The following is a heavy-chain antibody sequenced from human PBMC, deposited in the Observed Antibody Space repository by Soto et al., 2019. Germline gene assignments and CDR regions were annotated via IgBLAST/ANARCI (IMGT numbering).Heavy chain of an antibody. V-gene: IGHV3-23*01. CDR2: ISGSGGST. Sequence: PGGSLRLSCAASGFTFSSYGMHWVRQAPGKGLEWVSAISGSGGSTYYADSVKGRFTISRDNSKNTLYLQMNSLRAEDTAVYYCAKDSAVTIPWYPDYWGQGTLVTVSS. J-gene: IGHJ4*02. D-gene: IGHD4-4*01. CDR3: AKDSAVTIPWYPDY. CDR1: GFTFSSYG.